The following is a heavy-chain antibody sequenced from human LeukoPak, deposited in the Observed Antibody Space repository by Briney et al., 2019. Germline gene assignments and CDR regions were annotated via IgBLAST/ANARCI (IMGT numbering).Heavy chain of an antibody. D-gene: IGHD3-9*01. V-gene: IGHV3-20*04. CDR3: ARVPTFNFYDILTGYPAYYYMDV. Sequence: GGSLRLSCAASGFTFDDYGMSWVRQAPGKGLEWVSGINWNGGSTGYADSVKGRFTISRDNAKNSLYLQMNSLRAEDTALYYCARVPTFNFYDILTGYPAYYYMDVWGKGTTVTVSS. CDR1: GFTFDDYG. J-gene: IGHJ6*03. CDR2: INWNGGST.